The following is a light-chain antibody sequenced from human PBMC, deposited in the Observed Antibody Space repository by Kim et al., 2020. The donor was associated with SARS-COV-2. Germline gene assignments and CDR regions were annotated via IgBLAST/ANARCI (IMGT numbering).Light chain of an antibody. CDR1: SSNIGSNY. Sequence: ELTQPPSASGTPGQRVTISCSGSSSNIGSNYVYWYQQLPGTAPKLLIYSNNQRPSGIPDRFSGSRSGTSASLAISGLQSGDEADYYCAVWDDSLKQGVFGGGTQLTVL. CDR3: AVWDDSLKQGV. CDR2: SNN. V-gene: IGLV1-47*02. J-gene: IGLJ3*02.